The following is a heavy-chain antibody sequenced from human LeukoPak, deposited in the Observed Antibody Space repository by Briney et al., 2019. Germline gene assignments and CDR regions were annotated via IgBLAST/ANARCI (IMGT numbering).Heavy chain of an antibody. CDR3: AKAPPLEDYYDSSGYYLGFYFDY. CDR1: GFTFSSYA. J-gene: IGHJ4*02. Sequence: PGGSLGLSCAASGFTFSSYAMSWVRQAPGKGLEWVSAISGSGGSTYYADSVKGRFTISRDNSKNTLYLQMNSLRAEDTAVYYCAKAPPLEDYYDSSGYYLGFYFDYWGQGTLVTVSS. D-gene: IGHD3-22*01. CDR2: ISGSGGST. V-gene: IGHV3-23*01.